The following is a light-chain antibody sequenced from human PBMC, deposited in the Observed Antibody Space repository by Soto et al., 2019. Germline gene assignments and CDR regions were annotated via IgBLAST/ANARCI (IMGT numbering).Light chain of an antibody. CDR2: DAS. V-gene: IGKV3-11*01. Sequence: EIVLTRSPATLSLSPGERATLSCRASQSVSSYLAWYQQKPGQAPRLLIYDASNRATGIPARFSGSGSGTAFTLTISSLEPEDFAVYYCQQRSNLPPITFGQGTRLEIK. CDR3: QQRSNLPPIT. J-gene: IGKJ5*01. CDR1: QSVSSY.